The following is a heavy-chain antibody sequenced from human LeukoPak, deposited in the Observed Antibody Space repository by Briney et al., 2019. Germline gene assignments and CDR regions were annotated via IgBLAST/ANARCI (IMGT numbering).Heavy chain of an antibody. Sequence: PSETLSLTCTVSGGSISGYYWSWIRQPPGKGLEWIAYIYYSGSTNYNPPLKSRVTISVGTSKNQFSLKVHSVTAADTAVYYCARSSTWYYFDYWGQGTLVTVSS. V-gene: IGHV4-59*01. CDR3: ARSSTWYYFDY. CDR1: GGSISGYY. D-gene: IGHD6-13*01. CDR2: IYYSGST. J-gene: IGHJ4*02.